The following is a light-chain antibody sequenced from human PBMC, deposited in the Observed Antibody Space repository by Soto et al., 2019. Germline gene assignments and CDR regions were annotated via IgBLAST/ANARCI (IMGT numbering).Light chain of an antibody. CDR3: QRYGSSPPFT. CDR2: GAS. J-gene: IGKJ2*01. Sequence: EIVLTQSPGTLSLSPGERATLSCSASQRVSSSYLAWYQQKPGQAPRLLIYGASSRSTGIPDRFSGSGSGTDFTLPISRLEPEDFAVYFCQRYGSSPPFTFGQGTKVEI. V-gene: IGKV3-20*01. CDR1: QRVSSSY.